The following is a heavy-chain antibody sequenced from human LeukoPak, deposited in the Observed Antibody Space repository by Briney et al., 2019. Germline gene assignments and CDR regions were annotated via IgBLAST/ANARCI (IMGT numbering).Heavy chain of an antibody. J-gene: IGHJ4*02. D-gene: IGHD3-22*01. Sequence: GGSLRLSCAASGFTFSSYRMSWVRQAPGKGLEWVANIKQDGSEKYYVDSVKGRFTISRDNAKNSLYLQMNSLRAEDTAVYYCARATYYYDSSGELLDYWGQGTLVTVSS. V-gene: IGHV3-7*01. CDR1: GFTFSSYR. CDR2: IKQDGSEK. CDR3: ARATYYYDSSGELLDY.